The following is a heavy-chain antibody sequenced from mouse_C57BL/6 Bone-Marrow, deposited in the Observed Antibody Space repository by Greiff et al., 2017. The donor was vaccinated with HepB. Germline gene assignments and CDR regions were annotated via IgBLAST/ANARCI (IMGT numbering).Heavy chain of an antibody. V-gene: IGHV1-4*01. Sequence: VQLQQSGAELARPGASVKMSCKASGYTFTSYTMHWVKQRPGQGLEWIGYINPSSGYTKYNQKFKDKATLTADKSSSTAYMQLSSLTSEDSAVYYGARSGTVIATGCFDYWGQGTTLTVSS. CDR2: INPSSGYT. D-gene: IGHD1-1*01. CDR3: ARSGTVIATGCFDY. J-gene: IGHJ2*01. CDR1: GYTFTSYT.